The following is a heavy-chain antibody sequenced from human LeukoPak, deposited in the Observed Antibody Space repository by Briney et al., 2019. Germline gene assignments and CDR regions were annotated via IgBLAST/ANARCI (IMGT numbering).Heavy chain of an antibody. CDR3: ARGGERLGRYYYDMDV. CDR1: GFTFSSYW. CDR2: IKQDGSEK. Sequence: PGGSLRLSCAASGFTFSSYWMSWVRQAPGKGLEWVANIKQDGSEKYYVDSVKGRFTISRDNAKNSLYLQMNSLRAEDTAVYYCARGGERLGRYYYDMDVWGQGTTVTVSS. D-gene: IGHD1-1*01. V-gene: IGHV3-7*01. J-gene: IGHJ6*02.